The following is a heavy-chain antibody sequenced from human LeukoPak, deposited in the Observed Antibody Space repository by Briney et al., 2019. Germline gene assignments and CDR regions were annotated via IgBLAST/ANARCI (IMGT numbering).Heavy chain of an antibody. V-gene: IGHV3-33*01. CDR2: IWYDGSNK. D-gene: IGHD4-17*01. J-gene: IGHJ4*02. CDR1: GFTFSSYG. Sequence: GGSLRLSRAASGFTFSSYGMHWVRQAPGKGLEWVAVIWYDGSNKYYADSVKGRFTISRDNSKNTLYLQMNSLRAEDTAVYYCAREGPSVTPYYWGQGTLVTVSS. CDR3: AREGPSVTPYY.